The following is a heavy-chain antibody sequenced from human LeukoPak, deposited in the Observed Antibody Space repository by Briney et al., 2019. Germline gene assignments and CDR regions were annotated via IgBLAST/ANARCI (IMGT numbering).Heavy chain of an antibody. J-gene: IGHJ4*02. CDR1: GYTLTGYH. V-gene: IGHV1-46*01. CDR2: INPSGGST. CDR3: ARVEEYYYDSSPPGY. D-gene: IGHD3-22*01. Sequence: GASVKVSCKASGYTLTGYHMHWVRQAPGQGLEWMGIINPSGGSTSYAQKFQGRVTMTRDTSTSTVYMELSSLRSEDTAVYYCARVEEYYYDSSPPGYWGQGTLVTVSS.